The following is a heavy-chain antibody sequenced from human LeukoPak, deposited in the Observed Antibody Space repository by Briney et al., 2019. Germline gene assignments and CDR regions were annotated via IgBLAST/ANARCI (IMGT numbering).Heavy chain of an antibody. D-gene: IGHD3-22*01. Sequence: GGSLRLSCAASGFTFSSYGMHWVRQAPGKGLEWVAFIRYDGSNKYYADSVKGRFTISRDNSKNTLYLQMNSLRAEDTAVYYCAKNLYYYDSSGHLFHYWGQGTLVNVSS. J-gene: IGHJ4*02. CDR2: IRYDGSNK. CDR1: GFTFSSYG. CDR3: AKNLYYYDSSGHLFHY. V-gene: IGHV3-30*02.